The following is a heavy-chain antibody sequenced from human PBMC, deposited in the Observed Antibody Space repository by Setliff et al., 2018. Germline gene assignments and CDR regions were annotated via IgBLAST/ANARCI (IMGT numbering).Heavy chain of an antibody. J-gene: IGHJ6*02. CDR1: GGSINNYY. Sequence: NPSETLSLTCTVSGGSINNYYWSWIRQAPGKGLEWVGYVYYTGTTNYSPSLKGRVIISVDASKNRLSLQLNSVKGRFTIFRDNAKNSLSLQMNGLRAEDTSVYYCARDGVMYGMDVWGQGTTVTVSS. CDR3: AKNSLSLQMNGLRAEDTSVYYCARDGVMYGMDV. V-gene: IGHV4-59*03. CDR2: VYYTGTT. D-gene: IGHD3-10*01.